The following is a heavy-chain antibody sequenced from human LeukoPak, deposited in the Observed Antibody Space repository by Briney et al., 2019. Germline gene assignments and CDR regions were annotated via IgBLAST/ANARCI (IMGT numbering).Heavy chain of an antibody. CDR3: AKAPATGEGYYFCYMDV. CDR1: GFTFSSYA. Sequence: PGGSLRLSCAASGFASGFTFSSYAMSWVRQAPGKSLEWVASINGRAATTYYADSVKARFTISRDNSKNTLYLQMNSLGADDTAVYYCAKAPATGEGYYFCYMDVWGKGTTVTVSS. J-gene: IGHJ6*03. CDR2: INGRAATT. V-gene: IGHV3-23*01. D-gene: IGHD7-27*01.